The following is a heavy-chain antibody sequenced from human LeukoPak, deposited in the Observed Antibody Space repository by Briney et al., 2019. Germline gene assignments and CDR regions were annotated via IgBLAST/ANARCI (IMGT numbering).Heavy chain of an antibody. CDR1: GYTFTGYY. J-gene: IGHJ4*02. V-gene: IGHV1-2*06. CDR3: ARDYHYYGSGSYLPYFDY. CDR2: INPNSGGT. D-gene: IGHD3-10*01. Sequence: ASVTVSCTASGYTFTGYYMHWVRQAPGQGLEWMGRINPNSGGTNYAQKFQGRVTMTRDTSISTAYMELSRLRSDDTAVYYCARDYHYYGSGSYLPYFDYWGQGTLVTVSS.